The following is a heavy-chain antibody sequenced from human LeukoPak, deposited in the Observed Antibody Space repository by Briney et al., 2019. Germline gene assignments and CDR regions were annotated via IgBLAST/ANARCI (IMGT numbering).Heavy chain of an antibody. CDR3: ARGERSGWYFDY. CDR2: IKQDGNVK. V-gene: IGHV3-7*01. CDR1: GFTFTSYC. D-gene: IGHD6-19*01. Sequence: PGGSLRLSCAASGFTFTSYCMSWVRQAPGKGLEWVANIKQDGNVKYYVDSVKGRFTISRDNAKNSVYLQMNSLRAEDTALYYCARGERSGWYFDYWGPGTLVNVSS. J-gene: IGHJ4*02.